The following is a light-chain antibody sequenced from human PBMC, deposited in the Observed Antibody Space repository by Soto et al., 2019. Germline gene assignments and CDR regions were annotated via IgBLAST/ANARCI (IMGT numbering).Light chain of an antibody. J-gene: IGLJ3*02. V-gene: IGLV2-23*01. CDR2: EGS. Sequence: QSALTQPASVSGSPGQSITISCTGTSSDVGSYNLVSWYQQHPGKAPKLMIYEGSKRPSGVSNRFSGSKSCNTASLTISVLHAEDEAYYYCCSDVGSRVFGAGTKLTVL. CDR1: SSDVGSYNL. CDR3: CSDVGSRV.